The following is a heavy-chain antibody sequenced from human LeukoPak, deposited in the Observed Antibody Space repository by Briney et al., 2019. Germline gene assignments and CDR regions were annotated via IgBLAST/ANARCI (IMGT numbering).Heavy chain of an antibody. CDR2: IYYSGNS. CDR1: GGSITSGSFY. V-gene: IGHV4-39*01. D-gene: IGHD3-10*01. J-gene: IGHJ4*02. CDR3: ARLEVGHSGSGLYYFDY. Sequence: PSETLSLTCTVSGGSITSGSFYWGWIRQPPGKGLEWIGSIYYSGNSYYNPSLESRVTISVDTSKNQFSLKMRSATAADTAVYYCARLEVGHSGSGLYYFDYWGQGTRVTVSS.